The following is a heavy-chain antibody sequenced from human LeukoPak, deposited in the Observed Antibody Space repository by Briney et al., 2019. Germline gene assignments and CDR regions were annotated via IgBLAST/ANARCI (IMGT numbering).Heavy chain of an antibody. CDR2: YDPEDGET. D-gene: IGHD4-17*01. V-gene: IGHV1-24*01. J-gene: IGHJ2*01. Sequence: ASVKVSCKVSGYTLTELSMHWVRQAPGKGREGMGGYDPEDGETIYAQKFQGRVTMTEDRSTDTAYMELSSLRSEDTAVYYCATWATVTTYWYFDLWGRGTLVTVSS. CDR3: ATWATVTTYWYFDL. CDR1: GYTLTELS.